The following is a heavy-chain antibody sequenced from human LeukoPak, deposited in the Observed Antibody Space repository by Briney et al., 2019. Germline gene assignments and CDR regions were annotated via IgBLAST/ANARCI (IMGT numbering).Heavy chain of an antibody. Sequence: KHGESLKISCKGSGYSFTTYWIGWVRQMPGKGLEWMGIIYPGDSDTRYSPSFQGQVTISADKSITTAYLQWSSLKASDTAMYYCARRAPDTAMVLGGAFDIWGQGTMVTVSS. V-gene: IGHV5-51*01. CDR3: ARRAPDTAMVLGGAFDI. CDR2: IYPGDSDT. J-gene: IGHJ3*02. D-gene: IGHD5-18*01. CDR1: GYSFTTYW.